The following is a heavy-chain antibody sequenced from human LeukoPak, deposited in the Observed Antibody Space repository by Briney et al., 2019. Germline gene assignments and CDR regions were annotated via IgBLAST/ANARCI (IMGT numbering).Heavy chain of an antibody. V-gene: IGHV1-46*01. Sequence: ASVKVSCKASGYTFTSYYMHWVRQAPGQGLEWMGIINPSGGSTSYAQKFQGRVTITADESTSTAYMELSSLRSEDTAVYYCAAVRGAFDYWGQGTLVTVSS. CDR1: GYTFTSYY. D-gene: IGHD3-10*01. J-gene: IGHJ4*02. CDR3: AAVRGAFDY. CDR2: INPSGGST.